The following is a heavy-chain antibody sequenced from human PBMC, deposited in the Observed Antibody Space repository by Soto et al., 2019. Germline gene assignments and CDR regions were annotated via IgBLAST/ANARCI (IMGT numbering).Heavy chain of an antibody. D-gene: IGHD4-17*01. CDR3: ARVRFGDAFDY. V-gene: IGHV1-18*01. J-gene: IGHJ4*02. Sequence: QVQLVQSGPEVKKPGASVKVSCKVSGYRFPSYGINWVRQAPGQGLEWVGWVNPDNHNTNYAQNLQHRVSLTTDTSTNTAFVELRDLTSGDTAVDYCARVRFGDAFDYWGQGTLVTVSS. CDR2: VNPDNHNT. CDR1: GYRFPSYG.